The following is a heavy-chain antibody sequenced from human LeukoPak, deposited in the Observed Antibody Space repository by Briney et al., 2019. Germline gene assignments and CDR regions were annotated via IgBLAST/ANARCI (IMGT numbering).Heavy chain of an antibody. CDR2: IIPIFGTA. CDR1: GGTFSSYA. J-gene: IGHJ5*02. D-gene: IGHD3-3*01. V-gene: IGHV1-69*13. Sequence: ASVKVSCKASGGTFSSYAISWVRQAPGQGLEWMGGIIPIFGTANYAQKFQGRVTITADESTSTAYMELSSLRSEDTAVYYCARASRENYDFWSGYYTGWFDPWGQGTLVIVSS. CDR3: ARASRENYDFWSGYYTGWFDP.